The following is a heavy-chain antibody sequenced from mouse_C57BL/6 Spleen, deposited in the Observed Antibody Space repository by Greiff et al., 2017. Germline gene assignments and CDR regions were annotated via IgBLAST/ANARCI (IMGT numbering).Heavy chain of an antibody. J-gene: IGHJ4*01. CDR2: IDPENGDT. CDR1: GFNIKDDY. V-gene: IGHV14-4*01. CDR3: TRITTVDYYAMDY. D-gene: IGHD1-1*01. Sequence: VQLQQSGAELVRPGASVKLSCTASGFNIKDDYMHWVKQRPEQGLEWIGWIDPENGDTEYASKFQGKATITADTSSNTAYLQLSSLTSEDTVVYYCTRITTVDYYAMDYWGQGTSVTVSS.